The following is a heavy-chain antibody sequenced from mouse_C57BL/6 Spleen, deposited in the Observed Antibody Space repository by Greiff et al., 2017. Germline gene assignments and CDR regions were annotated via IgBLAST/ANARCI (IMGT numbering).Heavy chain of an antibody. CDR1: GYTFTSYW. J-gene: IGHJ2*01. CDR3: ARGDLLWPFDY. V-gene: IGHV1-52*01. CDR2: IDPSDSET. Sequence: VQLQQPGAELVRPGSSVKLSCKASGYTFTSYWMHWVKQRPIQGLEWIGNIDPSDSETNYNQKFKDKATLTVDKSSSTAYMQLSSLTSEDSAVYSCARGDLLWPFDYWGQGTTLTVSS. D-gene: IGHD1-1*02.